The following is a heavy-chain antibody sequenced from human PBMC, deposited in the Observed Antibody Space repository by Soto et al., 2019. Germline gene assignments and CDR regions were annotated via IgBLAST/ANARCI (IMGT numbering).Heavy chain of an antibody. J-gene: IGHJ4*02. CDR3: ARDLGATRTLDDY. CDR1: GFTFSSYW. V-gene: IGHV3-74*01. CDR2: INSAGTSI. Sequence: SLRLSCAASGFTFSSYWMHWVRQAPGKGLMWVSRINSAGTSISYADSVKGRFTISRDNAKNTLYLQMNSLRAEDTAVYYCARDLGATRTLDDYWGQGTLVTGSS. D-gene: IGHD1-26*01.